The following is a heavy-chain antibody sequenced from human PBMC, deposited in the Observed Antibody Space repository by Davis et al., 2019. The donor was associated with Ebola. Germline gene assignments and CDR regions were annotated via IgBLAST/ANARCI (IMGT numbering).Heavy chain of an antibody. V-gene: IGHV4-34*01. CDR2: INHRGSL. CDR1: GGSFSTHY. J-gene: IGHJ3*01. CDR3: ARDREWVRFVGFDV. D-gene: IGHD5-12*01. Sequence: SETLSLTCAVYGGSFSTHYWSWIRQAPGKGLEWIGEINHRGSLNYNPSLKSRVTISVDKSKNQFSLKLSSVTAADTAVYYCARDREWVRFVGFDVWGRGTLVAVSS.